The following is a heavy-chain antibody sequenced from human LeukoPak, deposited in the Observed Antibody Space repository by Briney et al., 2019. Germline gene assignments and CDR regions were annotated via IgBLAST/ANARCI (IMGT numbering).Heavy chain of an antibody. V-gene: IGHV3-48*03. CDR1: LFTFSSYE. CDR3: AELGITMIGGV. J-gene: IGHJ6*04. Sequence: GGSLRLSCAASLFTFSSYEMNCVREAPGKGLEWGSYISSSGSTIYYADSVKGRFTISRDNAKNSLYLQMNSLIAEDTAVYYCAELGITMIGGVWGKGTTVTISS. D-gene: IGHD3-10*02. CDR2: ISSSGSTI.